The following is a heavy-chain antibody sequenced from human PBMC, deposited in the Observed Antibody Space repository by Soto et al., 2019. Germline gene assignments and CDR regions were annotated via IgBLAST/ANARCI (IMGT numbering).Heavy chain of an antibody. D-gene: IGHD4-17*01. CDR2: ISGSGGST. Sequence: EVQLLESGGGLVQPGGSLRLSCAASGFTFSSYAMSWVRQAPGKGLEWVSAISGSGGSTYYADSVKGRFNISRDNTKNKLYLQMNSLRAEDTAVYYCAKGLYGDSELFDYWGQGTLVTVIS. V-gene: IGHV3-23*01. CDR3: AKGLYGDSELFDY. J-gene: IGHJ4*02. CDR1: GFTFSSYA.